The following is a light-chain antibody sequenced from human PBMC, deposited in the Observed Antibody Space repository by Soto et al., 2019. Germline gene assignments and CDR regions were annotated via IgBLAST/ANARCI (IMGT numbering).Light chain of an antibody. Sequence: EIVLTQSPDTLSVSPGERATLSCRASQSISRTLAWYQQKSGQPPRLLICDASTRATGFPARFSGSGSGTEFTLTISSLQSEDFAVYYCQQYNNWPLTFGGGTKVDIK. CDR3: QQYNNWPLT. CDR2: DAS. V-gene: IGKV3D-15*01. CDR1: QSISRT. J-gene: IGKJ4*01.